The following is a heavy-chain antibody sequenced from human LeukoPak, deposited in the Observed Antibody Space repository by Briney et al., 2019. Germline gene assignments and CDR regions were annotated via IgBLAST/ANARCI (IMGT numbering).Heavy chain of an antibody. D-gene: IGHD6-13*01. Sequence: GGSLRLSCAASGFTFSYYSMNWVRQAPGRGLEWVSCISSSSSLIFYSDSVRVRFTISRDNAKNLLYLHMNSLRVEDTAVYYCAKVDRGDYSSSPVPYYNYYMNVWGKGTTVTVSS. CDR2: ISSSSSLI. J-gene: IGHJ6*03. V-gene: IGHV3-21*01. CDR3: AKVDRGDYSSSPVPYYNYYMNV. CDR1: GFTFSYYS.